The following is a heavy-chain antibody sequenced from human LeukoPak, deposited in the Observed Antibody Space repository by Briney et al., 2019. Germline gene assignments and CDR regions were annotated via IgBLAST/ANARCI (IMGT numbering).Heavy chain of an antibody. D-gene: IGHD1-26*01. CDR2: MNPNSGNT. V-gene: IGHV1-8*03. CDR3: ARTYSGSYSRNFDY. J-gene: IGHJ4*01. CDR1: GYTFTSYD. Sequence: ASVKVSCKASGYTFTSYDINWVRQATGQGLEWMGWMNPNSGNTGYAQKFQGRVTITRNTSISTAYMELSSLRSEDTAVYYCARTYSGSYSRNFDYWGHGTLVTVSS.